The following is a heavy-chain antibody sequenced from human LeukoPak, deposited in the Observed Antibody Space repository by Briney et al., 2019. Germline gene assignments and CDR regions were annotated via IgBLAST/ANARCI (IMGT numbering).Heavy chain of an antibody. J-gene: IGHJ5*02. CDR2: ISSSSSYI. D-gene: IGHD7-27*01. CDR1: GFTFSSYS. V-gene: IGHV3-21*01. CDR3: ARGLVFRGDP. Sequence: PGGSLRLSCAASGFTFSSYSMNWVRQAPGKGLEWVSSISSSSSYIHYADSVKGRFTISRDNAKNSLYLQMNSLRAEDTAVYYCARGLVFRGDPWGQGTLVTVSS.